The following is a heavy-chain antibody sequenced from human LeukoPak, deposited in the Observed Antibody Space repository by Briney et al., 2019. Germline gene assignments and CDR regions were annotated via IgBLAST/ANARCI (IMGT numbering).Heavy chain of an antibody. CDR1: GFTVSSNY. V-gene: IGHV3-53*01. D-gene: IGHD4-17*01. Sequence: GGSLRLSCAASGFTVSSNYMSWVRQAPGKGLEWVSVIYSGGSTYYADSVKGRFTISRDNSKNTLYLQMNSLRAEDTAVYYCARDLFDYGDYFFDYWGQGTLVTVSS. CDR2: IYSGGST. CDR3: ARDLFDYGDYFFDY. J-gene: IGHJ4*02.